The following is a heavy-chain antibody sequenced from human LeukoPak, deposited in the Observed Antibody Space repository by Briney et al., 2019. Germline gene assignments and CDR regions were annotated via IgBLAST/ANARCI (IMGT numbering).Heavy chain of an antibody. Sequence: LSGRSLRLSCAASGFTFDDYAMHWVRQAPGKGLEWVSGISWNSGSIGCADSVKGRFTISRDNAKNSLYLQMNSLRAEDTALYYCANEIYWGQGTLVTVSS. CDR2: ISWNSGSI. CDR1: GFTFDDYA. J-gene: IGHJ4*02. V-gene: IGHV3-9*01. CDR3: ANEIY.